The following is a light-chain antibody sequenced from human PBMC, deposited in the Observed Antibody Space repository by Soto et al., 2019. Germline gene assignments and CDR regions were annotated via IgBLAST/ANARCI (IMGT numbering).Light chain of an antibody. CDR3: AAWDDSLNAVV. J-gene: IGLJ2*01. V-gene: IGLV1-44*01. CDR1: SSNIGSNS. Sequence: QSVLTQPPSASGTPGQRVTISCSGSSSNIGSNSVNWYQQLPGTAPKLLMYSSNQRPSGVPDRFSGSKSGTSASLAISGPQSEDEAAYYCAAWDDSLNAVVFGGGTKLTVL. CDR2: SSN.